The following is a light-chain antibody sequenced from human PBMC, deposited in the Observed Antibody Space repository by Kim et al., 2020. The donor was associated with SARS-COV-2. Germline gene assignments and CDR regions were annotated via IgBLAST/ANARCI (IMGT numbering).Light chain of an antibody. V-gene: IGKV3-15*01. Sequence: VSLGERATRSCWASQSVTTSLAWYQQKPGQAPRLLIYDASTRATGTPGRVSGSGSGTEFTLTISSLQSGDFALYYCQQYYKWPLTFGQGTKVDIK. CDR1: QSVTTS. CDR3: QQYYKWPLT. CDR2: DAS. J-gene: IGKJ1*01.